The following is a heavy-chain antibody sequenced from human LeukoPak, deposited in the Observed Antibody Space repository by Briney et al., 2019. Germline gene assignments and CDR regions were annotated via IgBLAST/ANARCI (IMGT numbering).Heavy chain of an antibody. Sequence: GGFLRLSCAASGFTLSDYYMSWIRQAPGKGLEWLSDIGSPDNRISYTDSLKGRFTISRDNPKNSLYLEMNSLRAEDTAVYYCVRETVAGTFDFWGQGTLVTVSS. CDR1: GFTLSDYY. CDR2: IGSPDNRI. V-gene: IGHV3-11*01. D-gene: IGHD6-19*01. CDR3: VRETVAGTFDF. J-gene: IGHJ4*02.